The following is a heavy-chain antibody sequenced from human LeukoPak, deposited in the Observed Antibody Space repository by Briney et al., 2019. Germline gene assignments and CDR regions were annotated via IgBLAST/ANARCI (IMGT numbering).Heavy chain of an antibody. CDR3: ARDRSSQY. D-gene: IGHD6-13*01. CDR2: ISSGSTTI. J-gene: IGHJ4*02. V-gene: IGHV3-48*01. Sequence: GGSLRLSCATSGFTLSSYSMNWVRQAPGKGLEWVSYISSGSTTIYYADSVKGRFTISRDNAKNPLYLQMNSLRAEDTAVYYCARDRSSQYWGQGTLVTVSS. CDR1: GFTLSSYS.